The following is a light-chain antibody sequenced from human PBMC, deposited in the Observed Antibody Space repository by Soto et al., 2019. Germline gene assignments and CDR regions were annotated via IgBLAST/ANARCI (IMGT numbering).Light chain of an antibody. V-gene: IGLV2-8*01. Sequence: QSALTQPPSASWSTGQSVTISCTGTSSDVGGYNYVSWYQQHPGKAPKLMIYEVSKRPSGVPDRFSGSKSGNTASLTVSGLQAEDEADYYCSSYAGSNNYVFGTGTKVTVL. CDR1: SSDVGGYNY. CDR2: EVS. CDR3: SSYAGSNNYV. J-gene: IGLJ1*01.